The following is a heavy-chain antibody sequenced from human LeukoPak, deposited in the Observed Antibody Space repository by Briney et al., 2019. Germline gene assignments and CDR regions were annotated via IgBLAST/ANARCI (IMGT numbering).Heavy chain of an antibody. D-gene: IGHD2-15*01. CDR1: GLAFSAYK. CDR2: ISTDGYTT. Sequence: GGSLRLSCAASGLAFSAYKMHWVRQAPRKGLVWVSRISTDGYTTDYADFVQGRFTASRDNTKNTWSPEMNSLRAEDTAVYYCVVGGSPGYWGQGTLVTVSS. CDR3: VVGGSPGY. V-gene: IGHV3-74*01. J-gene: IGHJ4*02.